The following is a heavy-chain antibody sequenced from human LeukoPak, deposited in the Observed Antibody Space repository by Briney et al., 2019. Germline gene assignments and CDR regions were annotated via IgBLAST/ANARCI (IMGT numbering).Heavy chain of an antibody. Sequence: GGSLTLSCTASGFTFCDYAMSWLRQAPGKGLEWVGFIRSKAYGGTTEYAASVKGRFTISRDDSKSIAYLQMNSLKTEDTAVYYCTSPADYYDSSGYIFGYWGQGTLVTVSS. CDR3: TSPADYYDSSGYIFGY. CDR1: GFTFCDYA. V-gene: IGHV3-49*03. CDR2: IRSKAYGGTT. D-gene: IGHD3-22*01. J-gene: IGHJ4*02.